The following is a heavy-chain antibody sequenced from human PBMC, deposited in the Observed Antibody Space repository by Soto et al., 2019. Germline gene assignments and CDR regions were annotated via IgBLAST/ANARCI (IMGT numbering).Heavy chain of an antibody. V-gene: IGHV3-30-3*01. CDR2: LSRDGTNE. D-gene: IGHD3-9*01. J-gene: IGHJ6*02. Sequence: GGSLRLSCAASGFTFTSYALHWVRQAPGKGLAWVAVLSRDGTNEYYADSVKGRFTISRDNPKNTLYLQMNSLRAEDTAVYYCARDFDRGRTYDLLTGYYCYYYGMDVWGQGATGTVSS. CDR1: GFTFTSYA. CDR3: ARDFDRGRTYDLLTGYYCYYYGMDV.